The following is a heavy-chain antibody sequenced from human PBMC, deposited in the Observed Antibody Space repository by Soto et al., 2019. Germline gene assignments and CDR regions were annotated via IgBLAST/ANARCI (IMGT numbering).Heavy chain of an antibody. Sequence: QVQLVESGGGVVQPGRSLRLSCAASGFTFSSYAMHWVRQAPGKGLEWVAGISYDGSNKYYADSVKGRFTISRDNSKNTLYLQMNILRAEDTAVYYCARDRTAMEGAFYYYGMDVWGQGTTVTVSS. J-gene: IGHJ6*02. CDR1: GFTFSSYA. CDR2: ISYDGSNK. V-gene: IGHV3-30-3*01. D-gene: IGHD5-18*01. CDR3: ARDRTAMEGAFYYYGMDV.